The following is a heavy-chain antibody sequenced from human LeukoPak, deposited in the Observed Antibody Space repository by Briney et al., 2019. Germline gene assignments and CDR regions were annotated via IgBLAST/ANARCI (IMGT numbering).Heavy chain of an antibody. CDR3: ARDSQLLWFGELSPKNRIYYYYGMDV. CDR1: GFTFSSYS. J-gene: IGHJ6*02. V-gene: IGHV3-21*01. CDR2: ISSSSSYI. D-gene: IGHD3-10*01. Sequence: PGGSLRLSCAAPGFTFSSYSMNWVRQAPGKGLEWVSSISSSSSYIYYADSVKGRFTISRDNAKNSLYLQMNSLRAEDTAVYYCARDSQLLWFGELSPKNRIYYYYGMDVWGQGTTVTFSS.